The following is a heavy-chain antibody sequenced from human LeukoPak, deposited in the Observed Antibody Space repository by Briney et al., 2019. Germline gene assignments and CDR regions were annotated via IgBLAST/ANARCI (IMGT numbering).Heavy chain of an antibody. D-gene: IGHD2-2*01. CDR2: ISSSGSTI. CDR3: ARALVVPAVMRYYYYGMDV. J-gene: IGHJ6*02. V-gene: IGHV3-11*04. Sequence: PGGSLRLSCAASGFTFSDYYMSWIRQAPGKGLEWVSYISSSGSTIYYADSVKGRFTISRDNAKNSLYLQMNSLRAEDTAVYYCARALVVPAVMRYYYYGMDVWGQGTTVTVSS. CDR1: GFTFSDYY.